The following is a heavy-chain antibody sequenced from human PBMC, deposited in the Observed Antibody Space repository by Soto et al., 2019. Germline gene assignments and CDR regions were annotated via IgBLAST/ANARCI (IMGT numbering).Heavy chain of an antibody. CDR1: GYTFTGYY. CDR3: ARDRRSGHNYYYGMDV. V-gene: IGHV1-2*04. Sequence: ASVKVSCKASGYTFTGYYMHWVRQAPGQGLEWMGWINPNSGGTNYAQKFQGWVTMTRDTSISTAYMELSRLRPDDTAVYYCARDRRSGHNYYYGMDVWGQGTTVTVSS. CDR2: INPNSGGT. D-gene: IGHD3-10*01. J-gene: IGHJ6*02.